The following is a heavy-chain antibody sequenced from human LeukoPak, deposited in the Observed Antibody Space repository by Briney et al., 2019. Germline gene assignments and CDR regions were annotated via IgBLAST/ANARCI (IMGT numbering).Heavy chain of an antibody. CDR1: GFTFSNYA. Sequence: GGSLRLSCAASGFTFSNYAMSWVRQAPGKGLEWVSGIGGSGTYTYYADSLKGRFTIPRDNSKNTLCLQMNSLRAEDTAVYYCAKLGCSSTSCRQAFDYWGQGTLVTVSS. D-gene: IGHD2-2*01. V-gene: IGHV3-23*01. CDR2: IGGSGTYT. J-gene: IGHJ4*02. CDR3: AKLGCSSTSCRQAFDY.